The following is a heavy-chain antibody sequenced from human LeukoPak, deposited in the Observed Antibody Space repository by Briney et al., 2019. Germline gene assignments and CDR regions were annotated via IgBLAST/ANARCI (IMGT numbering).Heavy chain of an antibody. Sequence: GGSLRLSCAASGLSFSSFAMSWVRQGPARGLEWVSSIGGNGETFYADSVEGRFTLSSDSSRNTVYFQLNNLRVEDTAIYYCARASWDSSTDAVRWGQGTLVTVSS. V-gene: IGHV3-23*01. CDR2: IGGNGET. J-gene: IGHJ4*02. CDR1: GLSFSSFA. CDR3: ARASWDSSTDAVR. D-gene: IGHD1-26*01.